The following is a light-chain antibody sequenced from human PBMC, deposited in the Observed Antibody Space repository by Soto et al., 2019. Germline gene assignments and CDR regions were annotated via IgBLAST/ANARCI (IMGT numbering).Light chain of an antibody. CDR3: QQYVSWT. CDR2: GTS. J-gene: IGKJ1*01. CDR1: QTISSNH. Sequence: EIVLTQSPGTLSVSPGERATLSCRASQTISSNHLAWDQQKPGQAPSLLIYGTSSRATGIPDRFSGSGSGTDFTLTITRLEPEGSAIYYCQQYVSWTFGQGTKVEIK. V-gene: IGKV3-20*01.